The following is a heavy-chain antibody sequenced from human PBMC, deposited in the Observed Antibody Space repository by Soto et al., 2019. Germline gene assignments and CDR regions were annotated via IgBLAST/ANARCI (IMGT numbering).Heavy chain of an antibody. Sequence: QVQLVESGGGVVQPGRSLRLSCAASGFPFTSYGMHWVRQGPDKGLEWVAIISYDGSDKYYADSVKGRLTISRDNSKNTLYLEMNGLRAKDTALYYCVGGQYYFDYRGQGTLVIVSS. V-gene: IGHV3-30*03. CDR1: GFPFTSYG. CDR2: ISYDGSDK. D-gene: IGHD3-10*01. J-gene: IGHJ4*02. CDR3: VGGQYYFDY.